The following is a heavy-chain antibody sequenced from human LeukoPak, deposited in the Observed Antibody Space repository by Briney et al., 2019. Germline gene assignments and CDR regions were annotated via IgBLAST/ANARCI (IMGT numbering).Heavy chain of an antibody. J-gene: IGHJ4*02. D-gene: IGHD2-15*01. CDR2: IYTSGST. CDR1: GGSISSGSYY. Sequence: SETLSLTCTVSGGSISSGSYYWSWIRHPAGKGLEWIGRIYTSGSTNYNPSLKSRVTISVDTSKNQFSLKLSSVTAADTAVYFCARVGYCTGGSCYGVDYWGQGTLVTVSS. V-gene: IGHV4-61*02. CDR3: ARVGYCTGGSCYGVDY.